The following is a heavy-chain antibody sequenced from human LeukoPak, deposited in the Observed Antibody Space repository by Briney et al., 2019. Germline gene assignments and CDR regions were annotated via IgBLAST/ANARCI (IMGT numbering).Heavy chain of an antibody. Sequence: SVKVSCKASGGTFSSYAISWVRQAPGQGLEWMGGIIPIFGTANCAQKFQGRVTITADESTSTAYMELSSLRSEDTAVYYCARGDPVGDGNSSALDYWGQGTLVTVSS. J-gene: IGHJ4*02. CDR3: ARGDPVGDGNSSALDY. D-gene: IGHD5-24*01. CDR2: IIPIFGTA. V-gene: IGHV1-69*01. CDR1: GGTFSSYA.